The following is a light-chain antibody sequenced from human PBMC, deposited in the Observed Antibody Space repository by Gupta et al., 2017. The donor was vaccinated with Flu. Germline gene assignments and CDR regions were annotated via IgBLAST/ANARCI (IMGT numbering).Light chain of an antibody. Sequence: GERATSKGKARQSGWDEAGEKKYLCGYQQKPGQPPKVRINGGSSRESGVRDRFSGSGSGTDFTLTINSRQAEDVAVYYWEQEDGIPLTFGGGTKVEIK. CDR3: EQEDGIPLT. V-gene: IGKV4-1*01. CDR2: GGS. J-gene: IGKJ4*01. CDR1: QSGWDEAGEKKY.